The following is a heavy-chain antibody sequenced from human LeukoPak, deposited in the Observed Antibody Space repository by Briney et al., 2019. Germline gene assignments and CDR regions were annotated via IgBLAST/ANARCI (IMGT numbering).Heavy chain of an antibody. D-gene: IGHD2-15*01. J-gene: IGHJ4*02. CDR2: INAGNGNT. CDR3: ARVYCSGGSCYLDY. V-gene: IGHV1-3*01. Sequence: WINAGNGNTKYSQKFQGRVTITRDTSASTAYMELSSLRSEDTAVYYCARVYCSGGSCYLDYWGQGTLVTVSS.